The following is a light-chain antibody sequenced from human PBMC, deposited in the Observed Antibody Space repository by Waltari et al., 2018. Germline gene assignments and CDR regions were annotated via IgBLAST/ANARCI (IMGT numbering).Light chain of an antibody. Sequence: ELVLTQSPGTLSLSPGERAPLSCRASQSINSNYLARYQQKPGQAPRLLIYGASSRATGVPDRFSGSGYGTDFTLTISRLAPEDFAVYYCQQYGSSPPVTFGQGTKVEIK. CDR1: QSINSNY. CDR3: QQYGSSPPVT. CDR2: GAS. V-gene: IGKV3-20*01. J-gene: IGKJ1*01.